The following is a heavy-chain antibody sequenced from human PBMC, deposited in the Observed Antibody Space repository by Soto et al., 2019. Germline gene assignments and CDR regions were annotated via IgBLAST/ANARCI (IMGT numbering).Heavy chain of an antibody. D-gene: IGHD2-15*01. V-gene: IGHV3-11*01. Sequence: QVQLVESGGGLVKPGGSLRLSCAASGFTFSDYYMSWIRQAPGKGLEWGAYSSSSGSTIYYADSVKGRFTISRDNATNSLYMQMNSLRAEDTAVYYCVRLRGCSGGTCPYGMDVWGQGTTVTVSS. J-gene: IGHJ6*02. CDR3: VRLRGCSGGTCPYGMDV. CDR2: SSSSGSTI. CDR1: GFTFSDYY.